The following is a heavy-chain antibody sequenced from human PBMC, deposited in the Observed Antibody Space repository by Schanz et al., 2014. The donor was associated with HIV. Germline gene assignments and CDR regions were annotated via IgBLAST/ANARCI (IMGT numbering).Heavy chain of an antibody. CDR3: AKDLRANYYGPQVDWFDS. D-gene: IGHD3-10*01. J-gene: IGHJ5*01. CDR2: IHGGGGMP. Sequence: EVQLLESGGGVVQPGGSLRLSCAASGFTFSTYAMTWVRQTPGKGLEWVASIHGGGGMPFYADFVKGRFTVSRDNSKTTLYLQMDSLRAEDTAVYFCAKDLRANYYGPQVDWFDSWGQGTRVTVTS. CDR1: GFTFSTYA. V-gene: IGHV3-23*01.